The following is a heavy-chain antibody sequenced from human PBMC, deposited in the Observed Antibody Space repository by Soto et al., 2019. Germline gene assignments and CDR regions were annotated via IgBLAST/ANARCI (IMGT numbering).Heavy chain of an antibody. D-gene: IGHD3-9*01. Sequence: QPGGSLRLSCAASGFTFSSYGMHWVRQAPGKGLEWVAVIWYDGSNKYYADSVKGRFTISRDNSKNTLYLQMNSLRAEDTAVYYCARVYPARYYDILTGHPLFDYWGQGTLVTVSS. V-gene: IGHV3-33*01. CDR2: IWYDGSNK. J-gene: IGHJ4*02. CDR3: ARVYPARYYDILTGHPLFDY. CDR1: GFTFSSYG.